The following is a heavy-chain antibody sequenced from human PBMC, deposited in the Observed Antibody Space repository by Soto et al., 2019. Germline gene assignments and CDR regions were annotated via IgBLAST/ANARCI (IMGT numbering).Heavy chain of an antibody. Sequence: SETLSLPCPVSGCSVSDGSYYWAWLRQPPGKGLEWIGHIYHSGSTIYNPSLKSRVTISIDTSKSQFSLNLNSMTAADTAVYYCAGYNWNYYFDPWGQGTLVPVSS. CDR1: GCSVSDGSYY. V-gene: IGHV4-61*01. CDR3: AGYNWNYYFDP. D-gene: IGHD1-7*01. CDR2: IYHSGST. J-gene: IGHJ5*02.